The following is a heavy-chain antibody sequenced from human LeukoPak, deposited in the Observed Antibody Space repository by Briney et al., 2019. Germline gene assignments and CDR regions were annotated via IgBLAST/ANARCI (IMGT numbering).Heavy chain of an antibody. CDR3: ARGLWGLDV. CDR2: ISQTGTST. V-gene: IGHV3-11*04. CDR1: GFTFSDHY. Sequence: GGSLRLSCAASGFTFSDHYMSWIRQAPGKGLEWVSYISQTGTSTSYADSVRGRFTISRDNAKNPLYLQMNSLRAEDTAVFYCARGLWGLDVWGKGTTVTVSS. J-gene: IGHJ6*04. D-gene: IGHD3-16*01.